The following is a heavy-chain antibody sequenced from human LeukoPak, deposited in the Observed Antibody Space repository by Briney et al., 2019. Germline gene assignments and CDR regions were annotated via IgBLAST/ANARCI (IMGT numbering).Heavy chain of an antibody. J-gene: IGHJ4*02. CDR1: GFTFSSSW. D-gene: IGHD6-13*01. Sequence: GGSLRLSCAASGFTFSSSWTTWVRQAPGKGLEWVANIKEDGSEKYYVDSVKGRFTISRDNAKNSLYLQMNSLRAEDTAMYYCARDSGWFRFDYWGQGTLVTVSS. CDR2: IKEDGSEK. V-gene: IGHV3-7*03. CDR3: ARDSGWFRFDY.